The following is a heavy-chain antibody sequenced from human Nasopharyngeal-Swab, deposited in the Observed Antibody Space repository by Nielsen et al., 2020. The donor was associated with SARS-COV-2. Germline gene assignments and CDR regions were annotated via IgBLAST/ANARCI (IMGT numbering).Heavy chain of an antibody. CDR2: IYSGGST. J-gene: IGHJ4*02. D-gene: IGHD1-26*01. Sequence: GGSLRLSCAASGFTVSSNYMSWVRQAPGKGLEWVSVIYSGGSTYYADSVKGRFTISRDNAKNSLYLQMNSLRDEDTAVYYCARSYSGSSASFDYWGQGTLVTVSS. CDR3: ARSYSGSSASFDY. V-gene: IGHV3-53*01. CDR1: GFTVSSNY.